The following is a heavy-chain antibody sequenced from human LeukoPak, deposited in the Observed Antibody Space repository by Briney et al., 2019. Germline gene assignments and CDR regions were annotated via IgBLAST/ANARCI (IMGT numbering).Heavy chain of an antibody. CDR3: ARGYDILTGYFHFDY. CDR2: ISGSGGST. CDR1: GFTFSSYA. D-gene: IGHD3-9*01. Sequence: GGSLRLSCAASGFTFSSYAMSWVRQAPGKGLEWVSAISGSGGSTYYADSVKGRFTISRDNAKNSLYLQMNSLRAEDTALYYCARGYDILTGYFHFDYWGQGTLVTVSS. J-gene: IGHJ4*02. V-gene: IGHV3-23*01.